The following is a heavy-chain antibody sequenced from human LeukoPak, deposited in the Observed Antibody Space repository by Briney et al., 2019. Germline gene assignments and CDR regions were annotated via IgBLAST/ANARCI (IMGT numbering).Heavy chain of an antibody. J-gene: IGHJ4*02. CDR3: ARNRIVATTYFDY. V-gene: IGHV3-23*01. CDR2: VSDSGVNT. CDR1: GFSFSGYA. D-gene: IGHD5-12*01. Sequence: GGSLRLSCAASGFSFSGYAMSWVRQAPGKGLDWVSGVSDSGVNTYYADSVKGRFTISRDNSKYTLFLQMNSLRAEDTAVYYCARNRIVATTYFDYWGQGTLVTVSS.